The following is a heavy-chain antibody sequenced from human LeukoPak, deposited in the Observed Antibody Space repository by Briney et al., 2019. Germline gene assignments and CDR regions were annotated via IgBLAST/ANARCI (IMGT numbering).Heavy chain of an antibody. CDR1: GFTVSSNY. Sequence: GGSLRLSCAASGFTVSSNYMSWVRQPPGKGLEWVSVIHSGGNTFYADSEKGRFTISRDNSKNTLYLQMNSLRAEDTAVYYCARGDIVVVPTAVGSWDYWGQGTLVTVSS. D-gene: IGHD2-2*01. CDR3: ARGDIVVVPTAVGSWDY. CDR2: IHSGGNT. J-gene: IGHJ4*02. V-gene: IGHV3-53*01.